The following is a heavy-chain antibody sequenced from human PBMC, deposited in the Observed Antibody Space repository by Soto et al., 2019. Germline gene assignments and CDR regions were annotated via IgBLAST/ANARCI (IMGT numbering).Heavy chain of an antibody. D-gene: IGHD3-10*01. Sequence: ASVKVSCKASGYTFTSYAMHWVRQAPGQRLEWMGWINAGNGNTKYSQKFQGRVTITRDTSASTAYMELSSLRSEDTAVYYCARGSGSYYLFDYWGQGTLVTVSS. CDR2: INAGNGNT. CDR3: ARGSGSYYLFDY. V-gene: IGHV1-3*01. CDR1: GYTFTSYA. J-gene: IGHJ4*02.